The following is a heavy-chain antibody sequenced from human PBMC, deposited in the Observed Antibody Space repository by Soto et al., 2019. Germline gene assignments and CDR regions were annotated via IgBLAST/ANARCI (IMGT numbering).Heavy chain of an antibody. J-gene: IGHJ4*02. D-gene: IGHD3-3*01. Sequence: QVQLVESGGGVVQPGRSLRLSCAASGFTFSSYGMHWVRQAPGKGLEWVAVTSFDGGSEYYADSVKGRFTISRDNSKSPLSLQMNSLRAEDTAVYYCAIAHSTVFGVIINWGQGTLVTVSS. CDR3: AIAHSTVFGVIIN. CDR1: GFTFSSYG. V-gene: IGHV3-30*03. CDR2: TSFDGGSE.